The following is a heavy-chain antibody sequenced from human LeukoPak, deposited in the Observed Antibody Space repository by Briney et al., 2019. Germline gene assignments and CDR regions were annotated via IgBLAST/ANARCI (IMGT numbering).Heavy chain of an antibody. J-gene: IGHJ4*02. CDR2: IYYSGST. CDR1: GGSISSYY. Sequence: PSETLSLTCTVSGGSISSYYWSWIRQPPGKGLEWIGYIYYSGSTNYNPSLKSRVTISVDTSKNQFSLKLSSVTAADTAVYYCARGGIQLWHFWGQGTLVTVSS. CDR3: ARGGIQLWHF. V-gene: IGHV4-59*01. D-gene: IGHD5-18*01.